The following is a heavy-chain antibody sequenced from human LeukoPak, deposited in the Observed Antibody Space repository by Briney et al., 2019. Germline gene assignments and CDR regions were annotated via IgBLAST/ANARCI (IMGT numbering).Heavy chain of an antibody. V-gene: IGHV4-61*02. J-gene: IGHJ4*02. CDR1: GGSISSGSYY. CDR2: IYTSGST. Sequence: SQTLSLTCTVSGGSISSGSYYWSWLRQPAGTGLEWIGRIYTSGSTNYNPSLKSRVTISVDTSKNQFSLKLSSVTAADTAVYYCARSADCGGVSSACFDYWGQGTLVTVSS. D-gene: IGHD2-21*01. CDR3: ARSADCGGVSSACFDY.